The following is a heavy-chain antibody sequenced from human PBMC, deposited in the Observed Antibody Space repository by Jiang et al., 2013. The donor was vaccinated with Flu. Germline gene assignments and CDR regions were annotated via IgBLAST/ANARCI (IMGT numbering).Heavy chain of an antibody. D-gene: IGHD3-16*01. CDR3: ARQIARGSWGFDY. CDR2: IFYSGNT. CDR1: GGSISGSSNYW. V-gene: IGHV4-39*01. Sequence: GSGLVKPSETLSLTCTVSGGSISGSSNYWWGWIRQPPGKGLEWIGSIFYSGNTHYNPALKSRVTISVDTSKNQFSLQLRFVTAADTAVYYCARQIARGSWGFDYWGQGTLVTVSS. J-gene: IGHJ4*02.